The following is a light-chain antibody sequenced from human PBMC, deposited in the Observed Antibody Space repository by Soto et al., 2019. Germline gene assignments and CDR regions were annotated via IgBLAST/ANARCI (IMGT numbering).Light chain of an antibody. Sequence: QSVSTQSPSASGTPGQRVTISCSGSRSNIGTYTVNWYQQLPGTAPTLLIYLNTQRPSGVPNRFSGSKSGTSASLAISGLQSEDEAEYYCAAWDGSLSAVLFGGGTKVTVL. J-gene: IGLJ2*01. CDR3: AAWDGSLSAVL. CDR1: RSNIGTYT. V-gene: IGLV1-44*01. CDR2: LNT.